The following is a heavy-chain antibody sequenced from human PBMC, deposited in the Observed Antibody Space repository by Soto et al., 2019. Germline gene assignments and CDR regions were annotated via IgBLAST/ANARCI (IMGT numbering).Heavy chain of an antibody. D-gene: IGHD2-2*01. V-gene: IGHV3-9*01. J-gene: IGHJ3*02. CDR2: ISWDSGSI. Sequence: EVQLVESGGGLVQSGRSLRLTCVATGFTFDDYAMHWVRQAPGKGLEWVSGISWDSGSIGYADSVRGRFTISRDSAKNSLYLEMNSLRPEETALYYCVRDIEEDQLLYDAYDIWGQGTTVTVSS. CDR1: GFTFDDYA. CDR3: VRDIEEDQLLYDAYDI.